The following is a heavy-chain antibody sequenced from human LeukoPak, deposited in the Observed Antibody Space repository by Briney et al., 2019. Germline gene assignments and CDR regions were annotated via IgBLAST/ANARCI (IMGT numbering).Heavy chain of an antibody. V-gene: IGHV3-33*01. CDR1: RFTSSSYG. CDR2: IWYDGSGK. J-gene: IGHJ4*02. Sequence: GGSLRLSCAASRFTSSSYGMHWVRQAPGKGLEWVALIWYDGSGKYYADSVKGRFTISRDNSKNTLYLQMNSLRAEDTAVYYCARDWCGGGSCYYFDHWGQGTLVTVSS. D-gene: IGHD2-15*01. CDR3: ARDWCGGGSCYYFDH.